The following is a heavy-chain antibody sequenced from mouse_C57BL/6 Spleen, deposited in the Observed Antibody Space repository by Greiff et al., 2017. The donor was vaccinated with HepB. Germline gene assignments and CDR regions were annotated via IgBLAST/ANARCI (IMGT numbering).Heavy chain of an antibody. CDR3: ARKDYSNASWFAY. Sequence: QVTLKESGPGILQSSQTLSLTCSFSGFSLSTSGMGVSWIRQPSGKGLEWLAHIYWDDDKRYNPFLKSRLTISKHTSRNQVFLKNTSVDTADTATYDCARKDYSNASWFAYWGTGTLVTVSA. CDR1: GFSLSTSGMG. D-gene: IGHD2-5*01. V-gene: IGHV8-12*01. CDR2: IYWDDDK. J-gene: IGHJ3*01.